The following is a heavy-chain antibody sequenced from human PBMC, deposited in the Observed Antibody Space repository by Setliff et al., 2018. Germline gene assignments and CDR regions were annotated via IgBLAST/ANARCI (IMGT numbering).Heavy chain of an antibody. D-gene: IGHD6-19*01. CDR2: IRNKFNSLAT. CDR1: GFAFVGVE. Sequence: GGSLRLSCAASGFAFVGVEIHWVRQASGKGLEWVGRIRNKFNSLATQYGESFKGRFTISRDDSKKTAYLQMSSLRAEDTAMYYCLLPCTSGWHNWADPWGQGTLVTVSS. CDR3: LLPCTSGWHNWADP. J-gene: IGHJ5*02. V-gene: IGHV3-73*01.